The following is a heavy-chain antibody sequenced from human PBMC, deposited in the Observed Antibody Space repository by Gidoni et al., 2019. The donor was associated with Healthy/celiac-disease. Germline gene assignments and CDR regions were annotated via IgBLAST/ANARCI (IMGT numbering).Heavy chain of an antibody. V-gene: IGHV1-2*04. J-gene: IGHJ6*02. D-gene: IGHD3-9*01. CDR1: GYTFTGYY. CDR2: INPNSGGT. Sequence: QVQLVQSGAEVKKPGASVKVSCKASGYTFTGYYMHWVRQAPGQGLEWMGWINPNSGGTNYAQKFQGWVTMTRDTSISTAYMELSRLRSDDTAVYYCARDRAGITIFRAHYGMDVWGQGTTVTVSS. CDR3: ARDRAGITIFRAHYGMDV.